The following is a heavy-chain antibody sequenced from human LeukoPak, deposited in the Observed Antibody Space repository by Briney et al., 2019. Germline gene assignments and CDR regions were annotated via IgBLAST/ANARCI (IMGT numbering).Heavy chain of an antibody. CDR1: GFTFEINT. CDR3: AKDTYYFESIGSPRPALNDN. J-gene: IGHJ4*02. D-gene: IGHD3-22*01. CDR2: ITSTSHL. V-gene: IGHV3-21*01. Sequence: GGSLRLSCAASGFTFEINTMNGVRQAPGKGLEWVSSITSTSHLYYADSVRGRFTVSRDNAKNSLYLQMNSLRAEDTAVYYCAKDTYYFESIGSPRPALNDNWGQGTLVTVSS.